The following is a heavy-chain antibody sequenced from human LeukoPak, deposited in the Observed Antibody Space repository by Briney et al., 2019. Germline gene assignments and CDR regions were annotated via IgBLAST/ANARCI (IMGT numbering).Heavy chain of an antibody. Sequence: GGSLRLSCAASGFAFSSFEMTWVRQPPGKGLEWIANIGASGSPIFYADSVKGRFTVSRDNAESSLYLHMNSLRVEDTAVYYCARMGGAPQGWGLGALDTVSP. J-gene: IGHJ4*02. CDR1: GFAFSSFE. D-gene: IGHD2-21*01. V-gene: IGHV3-48*03. CDR2: IGASGSPI. CDR3: ARMGGAPQG.